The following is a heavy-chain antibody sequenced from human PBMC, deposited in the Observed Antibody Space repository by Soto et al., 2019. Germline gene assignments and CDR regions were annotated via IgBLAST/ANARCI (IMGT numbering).Heavy chain of an antibody. CDR2: ISSYGADT. V-gene: IGHV3-64D*06. CDR3: VKEGYMRSDWYGQFDY. Sequence: EVQLVESGGTLVQPGGSLRLSCSASGFTFNSYAMHWVRQAPGKGLEFVSAISSYGADTYYADSVKGRFAISRDNSKNTLDIQMSSLRAEDTALYYCVKEGYMRSDWYGQFDYWGQGALVTVSS. J-gene: IGHJ4*02. D-gene: IGHD6-19*01. CDR1: GFTFNSYA.